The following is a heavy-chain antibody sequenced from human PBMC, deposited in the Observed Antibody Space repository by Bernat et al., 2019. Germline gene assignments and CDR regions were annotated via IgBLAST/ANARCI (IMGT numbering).Heavy chain of an antibody. CDR3: AKEHYSCSGTSCSFSDY. CDR2: ISGSGATI. V-gene: IGHV3-23*01. CDR1: GFTFSSYS. J-gene: IGHJ4*02. D-gene: IGHD2-2*01. Sequence: DVQLLESGGDLAQPGGPLRLSCVASGFTFSSYSMSWVRQVPGKGLEWVSIISGSGATIYYADSVKGRFTISRDNSKNTLYLQMNSLRAEDTAVYYCAKEHYSCSGTSCSFSDYWGQGTLVTVSS.